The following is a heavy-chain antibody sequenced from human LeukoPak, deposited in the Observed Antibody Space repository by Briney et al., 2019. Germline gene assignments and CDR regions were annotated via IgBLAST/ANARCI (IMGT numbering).Heavy chain of an antibody. Sequence: GASVKVSCKASGYTFTSYYMHWVRQAPGQGPEWMGIINPSGGSTSYAQKFQGRVTMTRDTSTSTVYMELSSLRSEDTAVYYCARASYDFWSGYSRSWYFDLWGRGTLVTVSS. V-gene: IGHV1-46*01. CDR3: ARASYDFWSGYSRSWYFDL. CDR1: GYTFTSYY. CDR2: INPSGGST. J-gene: IGHJ2*01. D-gene: IGHD3-3*01.